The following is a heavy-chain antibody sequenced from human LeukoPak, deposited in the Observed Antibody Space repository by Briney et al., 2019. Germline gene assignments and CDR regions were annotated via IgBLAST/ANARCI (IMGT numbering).Heavy chain of an antibody. J-gene: IGHJ4*02. D-gene: IGHD5-12*01. V-gene: IGHV4-34*01. CDR2: INHSRST. CDR1: GGSFSPYY. CDR3: ARLQVDIVATIPDY. Sequence: SETLSLTCAVYGGSFSPYYWSWIRQSPDKGLEWIGEINHSRSTNYSPSLKSRVTISVDTSKNQFSLKLSSVTAADTAVYYCARLQVDIVATIPDYWGQGTLVTVSS.